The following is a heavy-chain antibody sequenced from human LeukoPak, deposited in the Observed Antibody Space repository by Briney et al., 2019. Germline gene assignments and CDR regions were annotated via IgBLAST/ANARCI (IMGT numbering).Heavy chain of an antibody. J-gene: IGHJ4*02. V-gene: IGHV3-48*01. CDR2: ISDSSDTM. Sequence: GGSLRPSCAASGFTFSSYEMNWVRQAPGKGLEWVSYISDSSDTMYYADSVKGRFTISRDNAKSSLYLQMNSLRAEDTAVYYCARDYAGDTSGLVLDYWGQGTLVTVSS. CDR1: GFTFSSYE. D-gene: IGHD3-22*01. CDR3: ARDYAGDTSGLVLDY.